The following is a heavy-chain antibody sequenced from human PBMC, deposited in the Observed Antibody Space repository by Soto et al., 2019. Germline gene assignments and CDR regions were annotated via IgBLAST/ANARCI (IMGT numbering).Heavy chain of an antibody. CDR2: FDPEDGET. D-gene: IGHD1-7*01. CDR3: ATDSSYPNWNYESRWFDP. Sequence: GASVKVSCKVSGYTLTELSMHWVRQAPGKGLEWMGGFDPEDGETIYAQKFQGRVTMTEDTSTDTAYMELSSLRSEDTAVYYCATDSSYPNWNYESRWFDPWGQGTLVTVSS. V-gene: IGHV1-24*01. J-gene: IGHJ5*02. CDR1: GYTLTELS.